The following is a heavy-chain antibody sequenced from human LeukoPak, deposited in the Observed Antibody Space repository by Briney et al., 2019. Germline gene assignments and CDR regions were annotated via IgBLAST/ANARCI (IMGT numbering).Heavy chain of an antibody. CDR1: GGSISSYY. D-gene: IGHD2-21*01. V-gene: IGHV4-59*01. Sequence: SETLSLTCTVSGGSISSYYWSWIRQPPGKGLEWIGYIYYSGSTNYNPSLKSRVTISVDTSKNQFSLKLSSVTAADTAVYYCARAVYNLAYCGGDCYLYYFDYWGQGTLVTVSS. CDR3: ARAVYNLAYCGGDCYLYYFDY. CDR2: IYYSGST. J-gene: IGHJ4*02.